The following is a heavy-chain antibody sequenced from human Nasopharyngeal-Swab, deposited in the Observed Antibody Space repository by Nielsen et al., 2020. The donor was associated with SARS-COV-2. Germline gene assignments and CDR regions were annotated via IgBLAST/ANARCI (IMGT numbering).Heavy chain of an antibody. V-gene: IGHV3-15*01. D-gene: IGHD3-22*01. CDR2: IKSKTDGGTT. J-gene: IGHJ4*02. Sequence: WIRQPPGKGLEWVGRIKSKTDGGTTDYAAPVKGRFTISRDDSKNTLYLQMNSLKTEDTAVYYCTALRSYYYDSTDPSGYWGQGTLVTVPS. CDR3: TALRSYYYDSTDPSGY.